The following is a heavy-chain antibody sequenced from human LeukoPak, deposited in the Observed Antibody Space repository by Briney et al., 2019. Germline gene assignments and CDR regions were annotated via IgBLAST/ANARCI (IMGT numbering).Heavy chain of an antibody. Sequence: SETLSLTCTVSGGSISSYYWSWIRQPAGKGLEWIGRIYTSGSTNYNPSLKSRVTISVDTSKNQFSLKLSSVTAADTAVYYCARDRYPIMITFGGVSLDPWGQGTLVTVSS. D-gene: IGHD3-16*01. CDR3: ARDRYPIMITFGGVSLDP. V-gene: IGHV4-4*07. J-gene: IGHJ5*02. CDR2: IYTSGST. CDR1: GGSISSYY.